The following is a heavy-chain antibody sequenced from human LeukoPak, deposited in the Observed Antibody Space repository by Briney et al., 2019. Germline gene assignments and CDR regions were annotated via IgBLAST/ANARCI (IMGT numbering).Heavy chain of an antibody. J-gene: IGHJ3*02. CDR1: GFTFDDYA. CDR3: ASTAYCGGDCYSLYDAFDI. D-gene: IGHD2-21*02. V-gene: IGHV3-9*01. CDR2: ITWNSDNI. Sequence: GRSLRLSCAASGFTFDDYAMHWVRQAPGKGLEWVSGITWNSDNIEYADSVKGRFTISRDNAKNSLYLQMNSLRAEDTAVYYCASTAYCGGDCYSLYDAFDIWGQGTMVTVSS.